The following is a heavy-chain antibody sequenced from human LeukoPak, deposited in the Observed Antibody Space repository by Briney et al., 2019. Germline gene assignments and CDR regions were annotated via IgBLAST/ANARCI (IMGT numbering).Heavy chain of an antibody. J-gene: IGHJ5*02. Sequence: SETLSLTCAVSGYSISSGYYWGWIRQPPGKGLEWIGSIYHSGSTYYNPSLKSRVTISVDTSKNQFSLKLSSVAAADTAVYYCVRHSYYDPYNWFDPWGQGTLVTVSS. V-gene: IGHV4-38-2*01. CDR2: IYHSGST. CDR1: GYSISSGYY. CDR3: VRHSYYDPYNWFDP. D-gene: IGHD3-3*01.